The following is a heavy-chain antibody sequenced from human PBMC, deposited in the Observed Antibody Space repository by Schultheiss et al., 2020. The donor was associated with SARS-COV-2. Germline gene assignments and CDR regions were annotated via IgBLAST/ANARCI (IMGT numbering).Heavy chain of an antibody. CDR2: IYYSGST. V-gene: IGHV4-59*01. D-gene: IGHD3-22*01. CDR1: GGSISSYY. J-gene: IGHJ3*02. Sequence: SETLSLTCTVSGGSISSYYWSWIRQPPGKGLEWIGYIYYSGSTNYNPSLKSRVTISVDTSKNQFSLKLSSVTAADTAVYYCARGGLHYDSSGFYAFDIWGQGTMVTVSS. CDR3: ARGGLHYDSSGFYAFDI.